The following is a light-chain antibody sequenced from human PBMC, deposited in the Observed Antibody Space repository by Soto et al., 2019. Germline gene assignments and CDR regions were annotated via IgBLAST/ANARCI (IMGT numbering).Light chain of an antibody. V-gene: IGKV4-1*01. J-gene: IGKJ4*01. CDR2: WAS. CDR3: HQYYSTPLT. Sequence: DIVMTQSPDSLAVSLGERATINCKSSQSVLYSSNNKDYLAWYQQKPGQPPKLLLYWASTRESGVPDRFSGSRSCTDFTLTISTLQAEDVAVYYYHQYYSTPLTFGGGTKVDIK. CDR1: QSVLYSSNNKDY.